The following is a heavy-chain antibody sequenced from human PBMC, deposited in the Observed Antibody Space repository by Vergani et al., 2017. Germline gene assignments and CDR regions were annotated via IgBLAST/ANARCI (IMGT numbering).Heavy chain of an antibody. V-gene: IGHV4-4*09. D-gene: IGHD3-3*01. J-gene: IGHJ5*02. CDR1: GGSISSYY. CDR3: ARTITICGVVTGLSSGA. Sequence: QVQLQESGPGLVKPSETLSLTCTVSGGSISSYYWSWTRQPPGKGLEWIGYIYTSGSTNYNPSLKSRVTISVDTSKNQFSLKLSSVTAADTAVYYCARTITICGVVTGLSSGAWGQGTLVTVSS. CDR2: IYTSGST.